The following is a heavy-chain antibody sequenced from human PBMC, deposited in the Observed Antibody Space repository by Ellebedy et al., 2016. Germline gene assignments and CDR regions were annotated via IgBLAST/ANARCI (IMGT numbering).Heavy chain of an antibody. Sequence: GESLKISXAASGFTFSNYGMHWVRQAPGKGLEWVAVISYDGSNKYYADSVKGRFTISRDNSKNTLYLQMNSLRAEDTAVYYCARDPRVAAAGYFDYWGQGTLVTVSS. J-gene: IGHJ4*02. V-gene: IGHV3-30*03. CDR1: GFTFSNYG. CDR2: ISYDGSNK. D-gene: IGHD6-13*01. CDR3: ARDPRVAAAGYFDY.